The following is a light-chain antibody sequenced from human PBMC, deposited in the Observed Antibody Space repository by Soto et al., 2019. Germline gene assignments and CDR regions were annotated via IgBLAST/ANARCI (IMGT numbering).Light chain of an antibody. CDR1: QSVGSSY. CDR3: QQYGSSGT. V-gene: IGKV3-20*01. J-gene: IGKJ1*01. CDR2: GAT. Sequence: EIVLTQSPGTLSLSPGESTTLSCRASQSVGSSYLAWYQHKPGQAPRLLIYGATSRATGIPDRFSGSGSGTDFTLTISRLEPEDFAVYFCQQYGSSGTFGQGTKVEIK.